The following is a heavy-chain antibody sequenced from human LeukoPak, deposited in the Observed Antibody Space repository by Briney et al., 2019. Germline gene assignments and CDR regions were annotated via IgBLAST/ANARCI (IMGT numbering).Heavy chain of an antibody. CDR3: AKDRIYYGDARVTPVREKDIY. Sequence: PGGSLRLSCAASGFTVSNNYMNWVRQAPGKGLEWVSVIYSGGSTYYADSVKGRFTISRDNSKNTLYLQMNSLRAEDTAVYYCAKDRIYYGDARVTPVREKDIYWGQGTLVTVSS. J-gene: IGHJ4*02. CDR1: GFTVSNNY. V-gene: IGHV3-53*01. D-gene: IGHD4-17*01. CDR2: IYSGGST.